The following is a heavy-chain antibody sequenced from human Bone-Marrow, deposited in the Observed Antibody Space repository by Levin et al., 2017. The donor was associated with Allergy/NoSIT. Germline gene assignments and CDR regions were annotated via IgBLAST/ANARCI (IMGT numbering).Heavy chain of an antibody. D-gene: IGHD5-18*01. CDR2: IYYSGIT. J-gene: IGHJ6*03. CDR1: GDSFSSADYY. CDR3: ARVDTGMGSLFYYFHMDV. Sequence: SQTLSLTCTVSGDSFSSADYYWSWIRQSPGKGLEWIGYIYYSGITYYNPSLKSRVTLSIDTSKNHFSLRLSAVTAADTAVYYCARVDTGMGSLFYYFHMDVWGKGTTVTVSS. V-gene: IGHV4-30-4*01.